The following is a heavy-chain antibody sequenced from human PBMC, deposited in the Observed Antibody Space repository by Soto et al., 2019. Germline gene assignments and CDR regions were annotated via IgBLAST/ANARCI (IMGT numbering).Heavy chain of an antibody. D-gene: IGHD5-18*01. J-gene: IGHJ5*02. CDR1: GFTSSSYS. CDR3: AREPVDTAMVTHWFDP. V-gene: IGHV3-21*01. Sequence: GGSLRLSCAASGFTSSSYSMNWVRQAPGKGLEWVSSISSSSSYIYYADSVKGRFTISRDNAKNSLYLQMNSLRAEDTAVYYCAREPVDTAMVTHWFDPWGQGTLVTVSS. CDR2: ISSSSSYI.